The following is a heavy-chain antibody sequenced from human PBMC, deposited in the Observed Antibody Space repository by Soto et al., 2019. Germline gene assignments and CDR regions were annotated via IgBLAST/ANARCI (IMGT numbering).Heavy chain of an antibody. CDR3: ARRVRQSSEFDP. Sequence: QVQLQESGPGLVKPSETLSLTCTVSGDSISGYYWSWIRQPPGKGLEWIGYIYYSGSTNYNPSLTSRVTISVQTSKTQYSLRLSSVTAADTAVYYCARRVRQSSEFDPWGQGTLVTVSS. CDR2: IYYSGST. CDR1: GDSISGYY. D-gene: IGHD6-19*01. V-gene: IGHV4-59*01. J-gene: IGHJ5*02.